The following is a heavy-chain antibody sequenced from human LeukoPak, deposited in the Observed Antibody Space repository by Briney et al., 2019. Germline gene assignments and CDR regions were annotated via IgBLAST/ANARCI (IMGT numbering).Heavy chain of an antibody. CDR1: GFTFSSYE. Sequence: PGGSLRLSCAASGFTFSSYEMNWVRQAPGKGREWVSYISSSGSTIYYADSVKGRFTISRDNAKNSLYLQMNSLRAEDTAVYYCAGTLGFPNAFDIWGQGTMVTVSS. CDR3: AGTLGFPNAFDI. V-gene: IGHV3-48*03. CDR2: ISSSGSTI. J-gene: IGHJ3*02.